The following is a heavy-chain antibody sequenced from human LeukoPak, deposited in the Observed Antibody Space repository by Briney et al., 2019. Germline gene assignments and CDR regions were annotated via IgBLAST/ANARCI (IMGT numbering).Heavy chain of an antibody. Sequence: SETLSLTCTVSGGSISSSSYYWGWIRQPPGKGLEWIGSIYYSGSTFYNPSLKSRVTISVDTSKNQFSLKLSSVTAADTAMYYCARSGYDYYYYYYMDVWGKGTTVTVSS. D-gene: IGHD5-12*01. CDR1: GGSISSSSYY. J-gene: IGHJ6*03. CDR3: ARSGYDYYYYYYMDV. V-gene: IGHV4-39*07. CDR2: IYYSGST.